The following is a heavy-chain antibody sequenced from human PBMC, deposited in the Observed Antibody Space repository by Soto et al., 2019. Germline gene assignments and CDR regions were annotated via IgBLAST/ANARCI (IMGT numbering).Heavy chain of an antibody. D-gene: IGHD3-9*01. V-gene: IGHV4-59*01. CDR1: GGSISSYY. J-gene: IGHJ6*02. CDR2: IYYSGST. CDR3: ARVPVVDDILTGYYPNYYYYGMDV. Sequence: SETLSLTCTVSGGSISSYYWSWIRQPPGKGLEWIGYIYYSGSTNYNPSLKSRVTISVDTSKNQFSLKLSSVTAADTAVYYCARVPVVDDILTGYYPNYYYYGMDVWGQGTTVTVSS.